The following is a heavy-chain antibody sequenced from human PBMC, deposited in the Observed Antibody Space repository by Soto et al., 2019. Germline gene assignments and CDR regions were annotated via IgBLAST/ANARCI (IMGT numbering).Heavy chain of an antibody. CDR2: IGYHGSNK. D-gene: IGHD3-10*01. CDR1: GFTFSSYD. Sequence: QVQLVESGGGVVQTGRSLRLSCAASGFTFSSYDMHWVRQAPGKRMEWVAIIGYHGSNKYYADSVKGRFTISRENSKNTLYLQMNSLTAEDTAVYYCARDRHYGSGRTSAFDIWGQGTMVTVSS. V-gene: IGHV3-33*01. CDR3: ARDRHYGSGRTSAFDI. J-gene: IGHJ3*02.